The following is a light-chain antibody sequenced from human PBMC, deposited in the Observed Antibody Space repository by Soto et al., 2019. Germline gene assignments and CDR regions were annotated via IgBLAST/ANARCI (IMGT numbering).Light chain of an antibody. CDR2: GNS. Sequence: QSLLTQPPSMSGTPGQRLTISCTGSSSNIGAGYDVHWYQQLPGTAPKLLIYGNSNRPSEVPDRFSGSKSGTSASLAITGLQAEDEADYYCQSYDSSLSGYVFGTGTKVTVL. V-gene: IGLV1-40*01. CDR1: SSNIGAGYD. CDR3: QSYDSSLSGYV. J-gene: IGLJ1*01.